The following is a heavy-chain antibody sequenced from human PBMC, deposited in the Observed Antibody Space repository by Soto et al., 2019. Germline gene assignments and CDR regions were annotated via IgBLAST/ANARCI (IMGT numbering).Heavy chain of an antibody. J-gene: IGHJ4*02. V-gene: IGHV3-23*01. D-gene: IGHD3-9*01. CDR1: GFTFSSYA. CDR2: ISGSGGST. Sequence: GGSLRLSCAASGFTFSSYAMSWVRQAPGKGLEWVSAISGSGGSTYYADSVKGRFTISRDNSKNTLYLQMNSLRAEDTAVYYCAKLRGTGDFDWLHYYFDYWGQGTLVTVSS. CDR3: AKLRGTGDFDWLHYYFDY.